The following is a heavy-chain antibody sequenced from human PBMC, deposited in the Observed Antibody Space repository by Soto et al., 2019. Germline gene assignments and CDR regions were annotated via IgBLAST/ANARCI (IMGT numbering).Heavy chain of an antibody. V-gene: IGHV1-69*12. Sequence: QVQLVQSGAEVKKPGSSVKVSCKASGGTFSSYAISWVRQAPGQGLEWMGGIIPIFGTANYAQKFQGRVTITADESTSTAYMELSSLRSEDTAVYYCARATLPDSSSSADPYYGMDVWGQGTTVTVSS. CDR2: IIPIFGTA. D-gene: IGHD6-6*01. CDR1: GGTFSSYA. J-gene: IGHJ6*02. CDR3: ARATLPDSSSSADPYYGMDV.